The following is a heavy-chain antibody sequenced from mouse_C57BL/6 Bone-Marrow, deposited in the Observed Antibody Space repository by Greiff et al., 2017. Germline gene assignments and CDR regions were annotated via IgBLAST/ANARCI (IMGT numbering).Heavy chain of an antibody. CDR2: ISYDGSN. D-gene: IGHD2-10*02. V-gene: IGHV3-6*01. J-gene: IGHJ4*01. CDR1: GYSITSGYF. CDR3: AKDEGMVAMDY. Sequence: EVQLQESGPGLVKPSQSLSLTCSVTGYSITSGYFWNWIRQFPGNKLEWMGYISYDGSNNYNPSLKNRISITRDTSKNQFFLKLNSVTTEDTATYYCAKDEGMVAMDYWGQGTSVTVSS.